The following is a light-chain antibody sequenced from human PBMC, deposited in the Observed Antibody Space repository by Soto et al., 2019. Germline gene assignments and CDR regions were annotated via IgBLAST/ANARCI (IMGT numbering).Light chain of an antibody. Sequence: DIQMTQSPSTLSGSVVDRVTITCRASQTISNCLDWYQQKPGKAPKLLIYTASTLKSGVPSRFSGSGSGTEFTLTISSLQPDDSASYCCQHCYNYSEAFGQGTKVDIK. V-gene: IGKV1-5*03. CDR2: TAS. CDR1: QTISNC. CDR3: QHCYNYSEA. J-gene: IGKJ1*01.